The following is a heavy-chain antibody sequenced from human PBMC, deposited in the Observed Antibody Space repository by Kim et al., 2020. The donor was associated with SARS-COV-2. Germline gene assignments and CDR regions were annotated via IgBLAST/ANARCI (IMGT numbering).Heavy chain of an antibody. D-gene: IGHD3-10*01. V-gene: IGHV3-23*01. J-gene: IGHJ6*02. CDR1: GFSFSNYA. CDR2: ISGSGDKT. Sequence: LSLTCAASGFSFSNYAMNWVRQPPGKGLEWVSSISGSGDKTYYADSVKGRFTISRDNSKNTLYLQMNSLRAEDTAIYYCAKAGSGTYYKSVMDVWGQGTTVTVSS. CDR3: AKAGSGTYYKSVMDV.